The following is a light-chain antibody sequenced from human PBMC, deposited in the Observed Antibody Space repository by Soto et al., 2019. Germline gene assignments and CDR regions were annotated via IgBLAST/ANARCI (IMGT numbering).Light chain of an antibody. Sequence: EILLTQSPGTLSLSPGERATLSCRASQSVSSSYLAWYQQKPGQAPRLLIYGASSGATGIPDRFSGSGSGTDFTLTISRLEPEDFAVYYCQQYGSSPLTFGGGTKVDIK. J-gene: IGKJ4*01. CDR2: GAS. CDR1: QSVSSSY. CDR3: QQYGSSPLT. V-gene: IGKV3-20*01.